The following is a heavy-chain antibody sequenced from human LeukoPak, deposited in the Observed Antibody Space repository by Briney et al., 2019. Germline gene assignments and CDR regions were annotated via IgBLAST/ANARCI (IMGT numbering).Heavy chain of an antibody. CDR1: GFTFTSYW. Sequence: GESLKISCQGSGFTFTSYWIGWVRQMPGKGLDGIGIIYPGDGDTIYTPSFQGRVTISTDKSIPTPYLHWRNLRASDTATYFCPRLSHTSRFWPNLTSYWGQGTPGTVSS. CDR3: PRLSHTSRFWPNLTSY. CDR2: IYPGDGDT. D-gene: IGHD3-9*01. V-gene: IGHV5-51*01. J-gene: IGHJ4*02.